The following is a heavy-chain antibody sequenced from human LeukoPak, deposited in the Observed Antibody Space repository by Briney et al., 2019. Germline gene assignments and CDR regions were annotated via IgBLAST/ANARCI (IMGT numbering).Heavy chain of an antibody. J-gene: IGHJ3*02. D-gene: IGHD6-19*01. V-gene: IGHV4-38-2*02. CDR2: IYHSGST. Sequence: SETLSLTCTVSGYSISSGYYWGWIRQPPGKGLEWIGSIYHSGSTYYNPSLKSRVTISVDTSKNQFSLKLSSVTAADTAVYYCARGLGGAFDIWGQGTMVTVSS. CDR3: ARGLGGAFDI. CDR1: GYSISSGYY.